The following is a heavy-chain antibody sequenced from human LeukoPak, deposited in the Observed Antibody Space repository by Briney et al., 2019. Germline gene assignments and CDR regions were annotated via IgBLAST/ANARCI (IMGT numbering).Heavy chain of an antibody. CDR1: GGSISSYY. CDR3: ARVAGIAVAGYYFGY. D-gene: IGHD6-19*01. V-gene: IGHV4-59*01. J-gene: IGHJ4*02. CDR2: IYYSGST. Sequence: SETLSLTCTVSGGSISSYYWSWIRQPPGKGLEWIGYIYYSGSTNYNPSLKSRVTISVDTSKNQFSLKLSSVTAADTAVYCCARVAGIAVAGYYFGYWGQGTLVTVSS.